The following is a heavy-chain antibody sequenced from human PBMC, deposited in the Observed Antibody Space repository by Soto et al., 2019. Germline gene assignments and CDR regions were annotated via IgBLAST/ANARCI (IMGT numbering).Heavy chain of an antibody. D-gene: IGHD6-6*01. Sequence: SETLSLTCTVSGRSISSYYWSWIRQPPGKGLEWIGYIYYSGSTNYNPSLKSRVTISVDTSKNQFSLKLTSVTAADTAVYYCARQGSSVGYYYHYYMDVWGKGTTVTVSS. CDR1: GRSISSYY. CDR2: IYYSGST. CDR3: ARQGSSVGYYYHYYMDV. V-gene: IGHV4-59*08. J-gene: IGHJ6*03.